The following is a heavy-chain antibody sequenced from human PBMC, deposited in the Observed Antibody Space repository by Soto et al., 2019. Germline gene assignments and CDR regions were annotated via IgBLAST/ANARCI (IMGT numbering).Heavy chain of an antibody. J-gene: IGHJ3*02. CDR1: GFTFSSYA. CDR2: ISGSGGST. Sequence: GGSLRLSCAASGFTFSSYAMSWVRQAPGKGLEWVSAISGSGGSTYYADSVKGRFTISRDNSKNTLYLQMNSLRAEDTAVYYCAKPNSIAAARTPDAFDISGQGTMVTVSS. CDR3: AKPNSIAAARTPDAFDI. V-gene: IGHV3-23*01. D-gene: IGHD6-13*01.